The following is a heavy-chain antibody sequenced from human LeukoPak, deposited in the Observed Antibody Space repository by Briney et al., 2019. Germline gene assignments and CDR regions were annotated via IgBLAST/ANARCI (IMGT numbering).Heavy chain of an antibody. CDR3: ARGRTRLSWLDP. CDR2: IKQNAGT. V-gene: IGHV4-34*01. CDR1: GGSIRGYY. J-gene: IGHJ5*02. D-gene: IGHD6-6*01. Sequence: SETLSLTCAVSGGSIRGYYWSWVRQSPGKGLEWIGDIKQNAGTDYNPSLKSRVTMSIDSSKSQISLNVTAATAADTAIYYCARGRTRLSWLDPWGQGTLVTVSS.